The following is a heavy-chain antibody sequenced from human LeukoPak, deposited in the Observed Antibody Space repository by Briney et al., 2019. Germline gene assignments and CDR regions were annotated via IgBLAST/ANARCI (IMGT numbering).Heavy chain of an antibody. CDR1: GDSINSLDL. Sequence: SETLSLTCTVSGDSINSLDLWSWVRQPPGKGLEWIGEMYLSGTTHSNPSVKSRVTISIDKSKNQFFLDLSSATAADTAVYYCAGLVGRYSSGLYYYYFDYWGQGTLVTVSS. CDR3: AGLVGRYSSGLYYYYFDY. J-gene: IGHJ4*02. CDR2: MYLSGTT. D-gene: IGHD3-22*01. V-gene: IGHV4-4*02.